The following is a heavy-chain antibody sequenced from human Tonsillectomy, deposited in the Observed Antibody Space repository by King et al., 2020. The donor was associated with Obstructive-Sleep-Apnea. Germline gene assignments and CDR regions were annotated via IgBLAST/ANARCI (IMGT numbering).Heavy chain of an antibody. CDR3: ARIMKWGDWELLDY. CDR2: IDWHDDK. J-gene: IGHJ4*02. V-gene: IGHV2-70*13. CDR1: GFSLSTSAMC. D-gene: IGHD1-26*01. Sequence: TLRESGPALVKPTQTLTLTCTFSGFSLSTSAMCVSWIRQPPGKALEWLALIDWHDDKYYSTSLKTRLTISKDTSKNQVVLTMPNMDPVDTATYYCARIMKWGDWELLDYWGQGTLVTVSS.